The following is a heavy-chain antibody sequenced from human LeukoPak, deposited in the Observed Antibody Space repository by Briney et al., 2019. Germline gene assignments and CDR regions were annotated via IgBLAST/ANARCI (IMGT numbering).Heavy chain of an antibody. V-gene: IGHV3-23*01. CDR1: GFIFSNYA. Sequence: TGGSLRLSCAASGFIFSNYAMSWVRQAPGKVLEWVSAIDSTGAYTWYADSVKGRFTISKDSSKTILYLQMNSLRAEDAAVYFCAKGSAAGRPYYFDYWGQGTLVTVSS. D-gene: IGHD6-25*01. J-gene: IGHJ4*02. CDR2: IDSTGAYT. CDR3: AKGSAAGRPYYFDY.